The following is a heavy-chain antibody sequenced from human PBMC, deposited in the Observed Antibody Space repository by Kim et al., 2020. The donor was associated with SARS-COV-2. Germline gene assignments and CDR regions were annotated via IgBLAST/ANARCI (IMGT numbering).Heavy chain of an antibody. J-gene: IGHJ2*01. CDR1: GFTFNTYG. D-gene: IGHD1-26*01. Sequence: GGSLRLSCAASGFTFNTYGMSWVRHAPEKGLEWVSHITSSDTTSYADSVKGRFLVSRDNSKNTLYLQMNGLRVEDTAIYYCARRGAPGHHSYFDLWGRGTLVSVSS. CDR3: ARRGAPGHHSYFDL. V-gene: IGHV3-23*01. CDR2: ITSSDTT.